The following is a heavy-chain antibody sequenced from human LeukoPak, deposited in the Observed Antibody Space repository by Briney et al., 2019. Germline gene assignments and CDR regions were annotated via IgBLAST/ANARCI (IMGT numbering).Heavy chain of an antibody. V-gene: IGHV3-7*01. Sequence: GGSLRLSCAASGFRFSRYWMSWVRQAPGKGLEWVAHIKQDVDSVKGRFTISRDNAKNSLYLQMDSLRPEDTAVYFCAGTSFYSFDSWGQGTLVTVSS. CDR2: IKQ. D-gene: IGHD2/OR15-2a*01. CDR1: GFRFSRYW. J-gene: IGHJ4*02. CDR3: AGTSFYSFDS.